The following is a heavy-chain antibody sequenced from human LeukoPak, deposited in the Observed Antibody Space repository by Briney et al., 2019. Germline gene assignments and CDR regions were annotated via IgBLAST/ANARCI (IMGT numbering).Heavy chain of an antibody. D-gene: IGHD3-3*01. CDR2: ISYDGSNK. V-gene: IGHV3-30-3*01. J-gene: IGHJ4*02. CDR1: GFTFSSYA. Sequence: GGSLRLSCAASGFTFSSYAMHWVRQAPGKGLEWVAVISYDGSNKYYADSVKGRFTISRDNSKNTLYLQMNSLRAEDTAVYYCAREGPSGITIFGVVIRGSFDCWGQGTLVTVSS. CDR3: AREGPSGITIFGVVIRGSFDC.